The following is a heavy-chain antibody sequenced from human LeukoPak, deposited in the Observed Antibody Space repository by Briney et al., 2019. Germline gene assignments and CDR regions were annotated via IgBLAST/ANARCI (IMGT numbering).Heavy chain of an antibody. V-gene: IGHV3-7*02. CDR1: GFTFTTYW. J-gene: IGHJ4*02. Sequence: GGSLRLSCAASGFTFTTYWMSWVRQAPGKGLEWVAKISPDGSEKYYVDSVKGRFTISRDNAKNSLYLQMNSLRDDDTAVYYCASSSGPFDYWGQGTLVTVSS. CDR3: ASSSGPFDY. CDR2: ISPDGSEK. D-gene: IGHD3-22*01.